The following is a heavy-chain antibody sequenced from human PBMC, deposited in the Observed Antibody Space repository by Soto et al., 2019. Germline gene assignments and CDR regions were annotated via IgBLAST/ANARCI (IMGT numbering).Heavy chain of an antibody. CDR2: IIPISGTA. Sequence: SVKVSCKASGGTFSSYAISWVRQAPGQGLEWMGGIIPISGTANYAQKFQGRVTMTRDTSRSTAYMELSSLRSEDTAVYYCARGASIAASHWFDPWGQGTLVTVSS. CDR3: ARGASIAASHWFDP. J-gene: IGHJ5*02. CDR1: GGTFSSYA. V-gene: IGHV1-69*05. D-gene: IGHD6-6*01.